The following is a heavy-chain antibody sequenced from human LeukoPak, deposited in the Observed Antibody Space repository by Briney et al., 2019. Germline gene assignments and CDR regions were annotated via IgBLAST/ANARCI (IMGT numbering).Heavy chain of an antibody. J-gene: IGHJ3*02. V-gene: IGHV4-59*11. CDR1: GASISGHY. D-gene: IGHD1-26*01. CDR2: IHSSGDN. CDR3: ARLGPSIGSFYSLDI. Sequence: SETLSLTCTVSGASISGHYWSWIRQPPGKGLEYIGYIHSSGDNSYKPSLRSRLSTSVDTSKNQFSLRLTSVTAADTAVYYCARLGPSIGSFYSLDIWGPGTMVTVSS.